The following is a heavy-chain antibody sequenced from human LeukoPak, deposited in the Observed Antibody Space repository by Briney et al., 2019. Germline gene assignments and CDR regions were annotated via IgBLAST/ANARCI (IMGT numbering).Heavy chain of an antibody. Sequence: GGSLRLSCASSGFTFSSYVMTWVRQAPGKGLEWVSGISGTGDSTYYADSVKGRFTISRDNSKNTVYLQMNSLRVEDTAVYYCAKGSSAVGGGLHADYWGQGTLVTASS. CDR3: AKGSSAVGGGLHADY. D-gene: IGHD6-13*01. J-gene: IGHJ4*02. CDR1: GFTFSSYV. V-gene: IGHV3-23*01. CDR2: ISGTGDST.